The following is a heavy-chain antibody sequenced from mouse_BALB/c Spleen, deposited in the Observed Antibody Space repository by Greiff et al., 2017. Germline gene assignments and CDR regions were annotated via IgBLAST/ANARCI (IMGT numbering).Heavy chain of an antibody. CDR1: GYSITSDYA. CDR3: ARELRGYYFDY. Sequence: EVQLVESGPGLVKPSQSLSLTCTVTGYSITSDYAWNWIRQFPGNKLEWMGYISYSGSTSYNPSLKSRISITRDTSKNQFFLQLNSVTTEDTATYYCARELRGYYFDYWGQGTTLTVSS. CDR2: ISYSGST. D-gene: IGHD1-1*01. J-gene: IGHJ2*01. V-gene: IGHV3-2*02.